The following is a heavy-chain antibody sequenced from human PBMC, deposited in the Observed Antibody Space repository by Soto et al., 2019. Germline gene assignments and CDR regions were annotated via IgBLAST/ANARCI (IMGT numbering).Heavy chain of an antibody. CDR1: GFTFTRYS. CDR3: ARESEDLTSNFDY. CDR2: ISSTTNYI. Sequence: EVQLVESGGVLVKPGGSLRLSCAASGFTFTRYSMNWVRQAPGKGLEWVSSISSTTNYIYYGDSMKGRFTISRDNAKNSLYLEMNSLRAADTAVYYCARESEDLTSNFDYWGQGTLVTVSS. V-gene: IGHV3-21*06. J-gene: IGHJ4*02.